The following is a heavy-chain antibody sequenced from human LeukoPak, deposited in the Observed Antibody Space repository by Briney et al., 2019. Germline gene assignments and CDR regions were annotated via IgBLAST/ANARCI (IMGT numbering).Heavy chain of an antibody. V-gene: IGHV3-30*04. CDR3: ARDSARFGELFPYYFDY. D-gene: IGHD3-10*01. J-gene: IGHJ4*02. CDR2: ISYEGSNK. Sequence: GGSLRLSCAASGFTFSSYAMHWVRQAPGKGLEGVAVISYEGSNKYYADSVKGRFTNSRDNSKNTLYLQMNSLRAEDTAVYYCARDSARFGELFPYYFDYWGQGPLVTVSS. CDR1: GFTFSSYA.